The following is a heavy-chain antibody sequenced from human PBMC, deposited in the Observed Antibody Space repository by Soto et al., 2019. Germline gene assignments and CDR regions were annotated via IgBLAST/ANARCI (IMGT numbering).Heavy chain of an antibody. CDR2: IIPIFGTA. J-gene: IGHJ1*01. D-gene: IGHD3-10*02. CDR3: AREWFDRCSWGHYFQH. CDR1: GGTFSSYA. V-gene: IGHV1-69*13. Sequence: GASVEVSCKASGGTFSSYAISWVRQAPGQGLEWMGGIIPIFGTANYAQKFQGRVTITADESTSTAYMELSSLRSEDTAVYYCAREWFDRCSWGHYFQHLCQDALVTISS.